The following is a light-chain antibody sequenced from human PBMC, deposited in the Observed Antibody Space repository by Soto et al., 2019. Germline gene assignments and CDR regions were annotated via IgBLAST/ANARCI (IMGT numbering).Light chain of an antibody. J-gene: IGKJ4*01. CDR2: WAS. Sequence: DIVMTQSPDSLAVSLGERATINCKSSQSVLYSSNNKNYLAWYQQKPGQPPKLLIYWASTRESGVPDRFSGSGSGTDFARTSSSLQAEDVAVYSCQQYYSTPLTFGGGTKVEIK. CDR1: QSVLYSSNNKNY. CDR3: QQYYSTPLT. V-gene: IGKV4-1*01.